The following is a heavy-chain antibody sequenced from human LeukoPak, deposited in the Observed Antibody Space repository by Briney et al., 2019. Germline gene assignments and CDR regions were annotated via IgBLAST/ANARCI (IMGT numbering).Heavy chain of an antibody. Sequence: SQTLSLTCAISGDSVTSNSAAWICIRQSPSRGLDWVGSTYYRSKWYNDYAVSVKSRITINPDTSKNQFSLQLNSVTPEDTAVYYCARDSGSYAVFDYWGQGTLVTVSS. CDR3: ARDSGSYAVFDY. CDR1: GDSVTSNSAA. J-gene: IGHJ4*02. V-gene: IGHV6-1*01. D-gene: IGHD3-10*01. CDR2: TYYRSKWYN.